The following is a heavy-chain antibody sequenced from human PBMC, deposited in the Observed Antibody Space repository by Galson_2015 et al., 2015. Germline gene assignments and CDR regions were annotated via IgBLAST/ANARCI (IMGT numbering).Heavy chain of an antibody. CDR2: ISSTTTYI. CDR3: ARQILDYDFWSGYYPTNFDY. D-gene: IGHD3-3*01. V-gene: IGHV3-21*01. J-gene: IGHJ4*02. CDR1: EFTFSSYY. Sequence: SLRLSCAASEFTFSSYYMSWVRQAPGKGLEWVSSISSTTTYIYYADSVKGRFTISRDNAKNSLYLQMNSLGAEDTAVYYCARQILDYDFWSGYYPTNFDYWGQGTLVTGPS.